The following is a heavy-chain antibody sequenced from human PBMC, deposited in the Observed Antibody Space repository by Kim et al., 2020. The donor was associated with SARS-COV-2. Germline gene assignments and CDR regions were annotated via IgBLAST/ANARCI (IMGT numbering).Heavy chain of an antibody. CDR3: ARVTKLPIYYYYYYGMDV. D-gene: IGHD3-9*01. V-gene: IGHV6-1*01. J-gene: IGHJ6*02. CDR1: GDSVSSNSAA. CDR2: TYYRSKWYN. Sequence: SQTLSLTCAISGDSVSSNSAAWNWIRQSPSRGLEWLGRTYYRSKWYNDYAVSVKSRITINPDTSKNQFSLQLNSVTPEDTAVYYCARVTKLPIYYYYYYGMDVWGQGTTVTVSS.